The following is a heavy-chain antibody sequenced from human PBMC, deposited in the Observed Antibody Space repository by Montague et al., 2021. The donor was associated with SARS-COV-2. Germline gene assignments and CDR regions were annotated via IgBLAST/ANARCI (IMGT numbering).Heavy chain of an antibody. D-gene: IGHD3/OR15-3a*01. CDR2: VNHSGST. Sequence: SETLSLTCAVSGGSISNYYWSWIRKPPGKGLEWIGEVNHSGSTNXNPSLKSRITISVDTSKNQFSLKLSSVTAADTAVYYCARGGPVTSFFGPKHTRRYDGFDPWGQGTLVTVSS. CDR3: ARGGPVTSFFGPKHTRRYDGFDP. J-gene: IGHJ5*01. CDR1: GGSISNYY. V-gene: IGHV4-34*01.